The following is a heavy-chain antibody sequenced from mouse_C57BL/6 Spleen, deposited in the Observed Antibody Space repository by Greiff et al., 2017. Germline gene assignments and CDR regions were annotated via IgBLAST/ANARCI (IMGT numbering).Heavy chain of an antibody. Sequence: QVQLQQSGAELVKPGASVKISCKASGYAFSSYWMNWVKQRPGKGLEWIGQIYPGDGDTNYNGKFKGKATLTADKSSSTAYMQLSSLTSEDSAVYFCARDGSGNYARVRDAMDDWGQGTSVTVSS. CDR3: ARDGSGNYARVRDAMDD. J-gene: IGHJ4*01. V-gene: IGHV1-80*01. CDR2: IYPGDGDT. CDR1: GYAFSSYW. D-gene: IGHD2-1*01.